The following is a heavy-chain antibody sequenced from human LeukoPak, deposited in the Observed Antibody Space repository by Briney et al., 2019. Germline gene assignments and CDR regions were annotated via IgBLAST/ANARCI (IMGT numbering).Heavy chain of an antibody. Sequence: GGSLRLSCAASGFTFSSYAMNWVRQAPGKGLEWVSAISASGGSTYYADSVKGRFTISRDNSKNTLFLQMNSLRAEDTAVYYCAKDHSSGWPYCFPYWGQGTLVTVPS. V-gene: IGHV3-23*01. J-gene: IGHJ4*02. CDR1: GFTFSSYA. D-gene: IGHD6-19*01. CDR2: ISASGGST. CDR3: AKDHSSGWPYCFPY.